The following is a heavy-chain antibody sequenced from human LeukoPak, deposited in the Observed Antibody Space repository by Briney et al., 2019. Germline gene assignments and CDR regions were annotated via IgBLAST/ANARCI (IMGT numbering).Heavy chain of an antibody. Sequence: PSQTLSLTCTVSGGSISSGDYYWSWIRQTPGTGLEWIGYIYYSGSTYYNPSLKSRVTISVDTSKNQFSLKLSSVTAADTAVYYCARHVDIVVVPAAASFDYWGQGTLVTVSS. J-gene: IGHJ4*02. D-gene: IGHD2-2*01. CDR2: IYYSGST. CDR3: ARHVDIVVVPAAASFDY. CDR1: GGSISSGDYY. V-gene: IGHV4-30-4*01.